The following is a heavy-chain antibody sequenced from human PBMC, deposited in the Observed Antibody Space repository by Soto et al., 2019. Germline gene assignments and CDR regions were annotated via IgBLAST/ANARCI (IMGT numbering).Heavy chain of an antibody. CDR3: ARDLEVYGYSNCDY. V-gene: IGHV3-21*01. J-gene: IGHJ4*02. D-gene: IGHD6-13*01. Sequence: GGSLRLSCAASGFTFSSYSMSWVRQAPGKGLEWVSSISGSSSYIYYADSVRGRFFISRDNAKNSLYLQMNSLRAEDTAVYYCARDLEVYGYSNCDYWGQGTLVTVSS. CDR1: GFTFSSYS. CDR2: ISGSSSYI.